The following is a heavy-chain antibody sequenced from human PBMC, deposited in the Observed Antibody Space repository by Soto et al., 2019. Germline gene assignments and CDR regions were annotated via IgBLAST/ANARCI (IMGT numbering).Heavy chain of an antibody. V-gene: IGHV4-34*01. J-gene: IGHJ4*02. CDR3: ARGGGIAAAGTTFDY. D-gene: IGHD6-13*01. CDR1: GGSFSGYY. Sequence: QVQLQQWGAGLLKPSETLSLTCAVYGGSFSGYYWSWIRQPPGKGLEWIGEINHSGSTNYNPSLKSRVTISVDTSKNQFSLKLSSVTAADTAVYYCARGGGIAAAGTTFDYWGQGTLVTVSS. CDR2: INHSGST.